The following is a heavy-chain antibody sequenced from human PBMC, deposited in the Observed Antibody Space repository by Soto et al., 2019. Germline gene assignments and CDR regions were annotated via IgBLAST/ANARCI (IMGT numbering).Heavy chain of an antibody. Sequence: SVKVSCKASGYTFTSYAISWVRQAPGQGLEWMGGIIPIFGTANYAQKFQGRVTITADESTSTAYMELSSLRSEDTAVYYCARESYSSGWYGGDWFDPWGQGTLVTVSS. CDR1: GYTFTSYA. J-gene: IGHJ5*02. CDR2: IIPIFGTA. CDR3: ARESYSSGWYGGDWFDP. D-gene: IGHD6-19*01. V-gene: IGHV1-69*13.